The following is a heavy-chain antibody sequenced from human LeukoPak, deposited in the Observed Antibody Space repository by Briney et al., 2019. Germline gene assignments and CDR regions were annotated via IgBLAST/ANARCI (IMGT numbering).Heavy chain of an antibody. Sequence: GGSLRLSCAASGFTFSSYGMHWVRQAPGKGLEWVGVIWYDGSNKYYADSVKGRFTISRDDSKNTLYLQMNSLRAEDTAVYYCARDIQTGIAAAPWFDPWGQGTLVTVSS. J-gene: IGHJ5*02. CDR2: IWYDGSNK. CDR3: ARDIQTGIAAAPWFDP. CDR1: GFTFSSYG. D-gene: IGHD6-13*01. V-gene: IGHV3-33*01.